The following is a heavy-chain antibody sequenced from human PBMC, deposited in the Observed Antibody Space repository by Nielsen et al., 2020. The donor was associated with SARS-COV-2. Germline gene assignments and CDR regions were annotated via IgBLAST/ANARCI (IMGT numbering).Heavy chain of an antibody. CDR3: AKEVDTASNY. Sequence: GESLKISCAASGFTFSSYAMHWVRQAPGKGLEWVAVISYDGSNKYYADSVKGRFTISRDNSKNTLYLQMNSLRAEDTAVYYCAKEVDTASNYWGQGTLVTVSS. CDR2: ISYDGSNK. D-gene: IGHD5-18*01. V-gene: IGHV3-30-3*01. J-gene: IGHJ4*02. CDR1: GFTFSSYA.